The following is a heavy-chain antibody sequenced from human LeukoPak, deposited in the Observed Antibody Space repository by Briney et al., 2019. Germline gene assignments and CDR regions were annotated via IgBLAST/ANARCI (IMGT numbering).Heavy chain of an antibody. Sequence: KSSETLSLTCAVYGGSFSGYYWSWIRQPPGKGLEWIGEINHSGSTNYNPSLKSRVTISVDTSKNQFSLKLSSVTAADTAVYYCARDYRLTMVVAWGQGTMVTVSS. V-gene: IGHV4-34*01. CDR3: ARDYRLTMVVA. D-gene: IGHD3-22*01. J-gene: IGHJ3*01. CDR1: GGSFSGYY. CDR2: INHSGST.